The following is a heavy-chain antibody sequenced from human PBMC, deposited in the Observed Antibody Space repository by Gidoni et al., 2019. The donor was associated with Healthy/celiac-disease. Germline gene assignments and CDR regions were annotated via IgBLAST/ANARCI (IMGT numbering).Heavy chain of an antibody. Sequence: EVQLVESGGGLVKPGGSLRLSCAASGFTFSNAWMSWVRQAPGKGLEWVGRIKSKTDGGTTDYAAPVKGRFTISRDDSKNTLYLQMNSLKTEDTAVYYCTTASFCGGDCYYYYYYGMDVWGQGTTVTVSS. J-gene: IGHJ6*02. CDR1: GFTFSNAW. D-gene: IGHD2-21*02. V-gene: IGHV3-15*01. CDR3: TTASFCGGDCYYYYYYGMDV. CDR2: IKSKTDGGTT.